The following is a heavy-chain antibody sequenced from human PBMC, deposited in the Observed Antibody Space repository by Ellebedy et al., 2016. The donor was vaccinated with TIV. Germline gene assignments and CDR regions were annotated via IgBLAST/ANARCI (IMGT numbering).Heavy chain of an antibody. CDR3: ASYSNYNWFDP. CDR2: INRDGSSA. CDR1: GFTFSNYW. V-gene: IGHV3-74*01. D-gene: IGHD4-11*01. J-gene: IGHJ5*02. Sequence: GESLKISCAASGFTFSNYWIHWVRQAPGKGLVWLSRINRDGSSANYADSVKGRFSISRDNAKNTLYLQMNSLRAEDTAVYYCASYSNYNWFDPWGQGTLVTVSS.